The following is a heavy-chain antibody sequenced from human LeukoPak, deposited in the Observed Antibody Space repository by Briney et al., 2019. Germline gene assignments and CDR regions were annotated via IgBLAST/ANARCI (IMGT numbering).Heavy chain of an antibody. Sequence: GGPLRLSCAASGFTFSSYGMHWVRQAPGKGLEWVAVIWYDGSKKYYGDSVKGRFTISRDNSKNTQYLQMNGLRVEATAVYYCAKDSQYSSSWSTNWGQGTLVTVPS. J-gene: IGHJ4*02. V-gene: IGHV3-33*06. CDR1: GFTFSSYG. CDR2: IWYDGSKK. CDR3: AKDSQYSSSWSTN. D-gene: IGHD6-6*01.